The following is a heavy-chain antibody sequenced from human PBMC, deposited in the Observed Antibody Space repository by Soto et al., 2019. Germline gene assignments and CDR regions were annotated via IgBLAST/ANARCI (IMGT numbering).Heavy chain of an antibody. CDR3: AQDRPSGSRPYYYGMDV. V-gene: IGHV3-30*18. CDR1: GFTFSSYG. CDR2: ISYDGSNK. J-gene: IGHJ6*02. D-gene: IGHD1-26*01. Sequence: QVQLVESGGGVVQPGRSLRLSCAASGFTFSSYGMHWVPQAPGKGLEWVAVISYDGSNKYYADSVKGRFTISRDNSKNTLYLQMNSLRAEDTAVYYCAQDRPSGSRPYYYGMDVWGQGTTVTVSS.